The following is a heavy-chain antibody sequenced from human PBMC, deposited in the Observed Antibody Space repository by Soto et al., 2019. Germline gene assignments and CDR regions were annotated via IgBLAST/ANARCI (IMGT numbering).Heavy chain of an antibody. V-gene: IGHV4-4*02. CDR3: AIAWSDTAMVTDDY. Sequence: SETLSLTCTVSGDSISSTRWWSWVRQSPGKGLEWIGDIYHGGSTNYNPSLKSRVTISVDKSKNQFSLKLSSVTAADTAVYYCAIAWSDTAMVTDDYCGQXTLVTVSA. D-gene: IGHD5-18*01. CDR2: IYHGGST. J-gene: IGHJ4*02. CDR1: GDSISSTRW.